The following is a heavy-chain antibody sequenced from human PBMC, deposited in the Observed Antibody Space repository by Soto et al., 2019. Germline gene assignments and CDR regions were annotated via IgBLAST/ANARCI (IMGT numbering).Heavy chain of an antibody. CDR3: ARGPRDFWSGYYVGPNWFDP. Sequence: GASVKVSCKAPGYTFTSYAMHWVRQAPGQRLEWMGWINAGNSNTKYSQKFQGRVTITRDTSASTAYMELSSLRSEDTAVYYCARGPRDFWSGYYVGPNWFDPWGQGTLVTVSS. V-gene: IGHV1-3*01. J-gene: IGHJ5*02. D-gene: IGHD3-3*01. CDR2: INAGNSNT. CDR1: GYTFTSYA.